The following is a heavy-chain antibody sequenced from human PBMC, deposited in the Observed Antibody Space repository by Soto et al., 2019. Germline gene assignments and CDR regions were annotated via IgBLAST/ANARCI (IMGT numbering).Heavy chain of an antibody. CDR2: IWYDGSNK. V-gene: IGHV3-33*01. Sequence: QVQLVESGGGVVQPGRSLRLSCAASGFTFSSYGMHWVRQAPGKGLEWVAVIWYDGSNKYYADSVKGRFTTSRDNSKNTLYLQMNSLRAEDTAVYCCARYCAGYRRGWFQSGGFDSLGQGTLVTVSS. J-gene: IGHJ4*02. CDR1: GFTFSSYG. CDR3: ARYCAGYRRGWFQSGGFDS. D-gene: IGHD6-19*01.